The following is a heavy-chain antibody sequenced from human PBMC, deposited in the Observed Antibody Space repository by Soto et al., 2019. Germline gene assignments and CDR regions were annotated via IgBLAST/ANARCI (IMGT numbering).Heavy chain of an antibody. V-gene: IGHV1-69*08. Sequence: QVQLVQSGAEVKKPGSSVKVSCKASGGTFSSYTISWVRQAPGQGLEWMGRIIPILGIANYAQKFQGRVTITADKSTSTAYMELSSLRSEDTAVYYCARDIWTGYPIDYWGQGTLVTVSS. CDR1: GGTFSSYT. CDR3: ARDIWTGYPIDY. CDR2: IIPILGIA. D-gene: IGHD3-9*01. J-gene: IGHJ4*02.